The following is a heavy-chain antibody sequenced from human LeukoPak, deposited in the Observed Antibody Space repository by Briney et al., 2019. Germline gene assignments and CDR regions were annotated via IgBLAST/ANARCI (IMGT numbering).Heavy chain of an antibody. Sequence: GGSLRLSCAGSGFTFGFYALSWVRQPPGKGLEWVSGISTAGTTTYYADPVRGRFTISRDNSRNTVSLQMNSLRVEDTAVYYCAKSTVTTGYYFDYWGQGTLVTVSS. CDR3: AKSTVTTGYYFDY. CDR1: GFTFGFYA. V-gene: IGHV3-23*01. D-gene: IGHD4-11*01. J-gene: IGHJ4*02. CDR2: ISTAGTTT.